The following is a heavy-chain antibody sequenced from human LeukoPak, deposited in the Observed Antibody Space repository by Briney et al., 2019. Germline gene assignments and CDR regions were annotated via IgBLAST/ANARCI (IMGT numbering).Heavy chain of an antibody. V-gene: IGHV1-24*01. CDR3: ATRSIGPYLGNAFDI. Sequence: ASVKVSCKVSGYTLTELSMHWVRQAPGKGLEWMGGFDPEDGETIYAQKFQGRVTMTEDTSTDTAYMELSSLRSEDTAVYYCATRSIGPYLGNAFDIWGQGTMVTVSS. J-gene: IGHJ3*02. CDR1: GYTLTELS. CDR2: FDPEDGET. D-gene: IGHD6-6*01.